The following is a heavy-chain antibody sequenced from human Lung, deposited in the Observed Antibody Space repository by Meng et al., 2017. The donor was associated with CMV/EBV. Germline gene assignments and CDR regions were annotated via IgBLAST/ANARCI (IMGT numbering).Heavy chain of an antibody. V-gene: IGHV5-51*01. CDR3: ARRLLGSGGYLYFDS. CDR2: IYPDDSDT. J-gene: IGHJ4*02. Sequence: SGYTFSKNWIAWVRQMPGKGLEWMGNIYPDDSDTRYSPSFQGQVTMSADKSISTAYLQWSSLKASDTAVYYCARRLLGSGGYLYFDSWGRGTLVTVSS. D-gene: IGHD2-15*01. CDR1: GYTFSKNW.